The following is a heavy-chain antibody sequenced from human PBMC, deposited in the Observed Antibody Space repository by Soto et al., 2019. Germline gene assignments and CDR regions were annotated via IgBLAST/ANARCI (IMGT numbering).Heavy chain of an antibody. Sequence: QVQLVQSGAEVKKPGASVKVSCKASGYTFTSYSLSWVRQAPGQGLEWLGWISGYSDHTNKGQNFQGRVTMTKDTASSTGYMEMRSLRSDDTAIYYCARVGMSNGWTFDTWGQGTLVTVSS. J-gene: IGHJ4*02. V-gene: IGHV1-18*04. D-gene: IGHD6-19*01. CDR2: ISGYSDHT. CDR3: ARVGMSNGWTFDT. CDR1: GYTFTSYS.